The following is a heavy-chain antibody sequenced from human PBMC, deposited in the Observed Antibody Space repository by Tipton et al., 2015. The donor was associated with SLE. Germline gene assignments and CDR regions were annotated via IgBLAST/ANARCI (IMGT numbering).Heavy chain of an antibody. CDR3: SRSAGGSHYPFSFDL. CDR1: GGSFSGYY. Sequence: TLSLTCAVYGGSFSGYYWSWIRQPPGKGLEWIGFIYYSGTTNNNPSLKSRVTISVDTSKNQISLRLTSVTAVDSAVYYCSRSAGGSHYPFSFDLWGQGTQVTVSS. J-gene: IGHJ4*02. D-gene: IGHD1-26*01. V-gene: IGHV4-34*11. CDR2: IYYSGTT.